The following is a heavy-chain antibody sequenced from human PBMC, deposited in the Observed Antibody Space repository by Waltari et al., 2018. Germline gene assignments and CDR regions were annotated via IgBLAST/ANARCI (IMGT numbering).Heavy chain of an antibody. J-gene: IGHJ3*02. CDR3: ARGGSSYYDAYGT. D-gene: IGHD1-26*01. CDR2: IYSTGST. Sequence: QLQLQESGPGLVKPSETLSLTCTVSGVSFNDDNTYWGWIRQPPGEGLEWVGSIYSTGSTYDKTSLKSRVTVSIDTPNNQFSLKLTSVTAADTAVYFCARGGSSYYDAYGTWGQGSMVIVSS. V-gene: IGHV4-39*07. CDR1: GVSFNDDNTY.